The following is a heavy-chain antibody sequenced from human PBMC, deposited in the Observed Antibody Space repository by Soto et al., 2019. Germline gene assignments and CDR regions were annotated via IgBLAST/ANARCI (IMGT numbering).Heavy chain of an antibody. V-gene: IGHV3-23*01. CDR3: AKDLSRWPHYAFDS. D-gene: IGHD4-17*01. CDR2: ISTNGDTA. CDR1: GFRFRDYW. J-gene: IGHJ5*01. Sequence: GGSLRLSCAVSGFRFRDYWMSWVRQAPGKGLEWVSGISTNGDTANYADSVKGRFTISRDNSKNALYMQMNGLRPEDTAVYYCAKDLSRWPHYAFDSWGQGTLVTVSS.